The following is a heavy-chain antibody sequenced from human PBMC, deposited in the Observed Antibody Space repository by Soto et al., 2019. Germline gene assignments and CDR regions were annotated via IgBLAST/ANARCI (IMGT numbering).Heavy chain of an antibody. J-gene: IGHJ4*02. CDR1: GFTFNNYA. V-gene: IGHV3-30*09. Sequence: PGGSLRLSCVASGFTFNNYAMYWVRQAPGKGLEWVAIISSDGSKKYYADSVQGRFAISRDNSNYTLFLEMNSLRAEDTAVFYCAMGLLRAGTTTFLDYWGQGTLVTVSS. CDR2: ISSDGSKK. D-gene: IGHD1-1*01. CDR3: AMGLLRAGTTTFLDY.